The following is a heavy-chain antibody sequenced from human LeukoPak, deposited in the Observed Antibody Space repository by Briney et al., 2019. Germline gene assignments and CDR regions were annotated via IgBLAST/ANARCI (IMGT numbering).Heavy chain of an antibody. J-gene: IGHJ4*02. CDR1: GGSISSYY. D-gene: IGHD1-14*01. Sequence: PSETLSLTCTVSGGSISSYYWSWIRQPPGKGLEWIGCIHYSGNTNYNPSLKSRVTGFVDTSKNQVSLRLSSVTAADTAVYYCARHGTISSESYFDYWGQGALVTVSS. CDR2: IHYSGNT. V-gene: IGHV4-59*08. CDR3: ARHGTISSESYFDY.